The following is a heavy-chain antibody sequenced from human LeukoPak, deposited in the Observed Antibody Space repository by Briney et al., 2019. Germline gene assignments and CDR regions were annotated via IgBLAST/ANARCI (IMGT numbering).Heavy chain of an antibody. V-gene: IGHV4-61*02. D-gene: IGHD3-22*01. J-gene: IGHJ4*02. CDR2: IYTSGST. CDR1: GGSISSGSYY. Sequence: SETLSLTCTVSGGSISSGSYYWSWIRQPAGKGLEWIGRIYTSGSTNYNPSLKSRVTISVDTSKNQFSLKLSSVTAADTAVYYCAREYDSSGYDPYYFDYWGQGTLVTVPS. CDR3: AREYDSSGYDPYYFDY.